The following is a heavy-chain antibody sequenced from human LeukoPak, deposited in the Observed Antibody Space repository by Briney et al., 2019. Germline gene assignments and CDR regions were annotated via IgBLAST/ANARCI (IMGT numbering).Heavy chain of an antibody. J-gene: IGHJ4*02. D-gene: IGHD6-13*01. Sequence: PGGSLRLSCAASGFTFSSYAMSWVRQAPGKGLEWVSAISGSGGSTYYADSVKGRFTISRDNSKNTLYLQMNSLRAEDTAVYYCARDDPDSSSPGYFDYWGQGTLVTVSS. CDR3: ARDDPDSSSPGYFDY. V-gene: IGHV3-23*01. CDR2: ISGSGGST. CDR1: GFTFSSYA.